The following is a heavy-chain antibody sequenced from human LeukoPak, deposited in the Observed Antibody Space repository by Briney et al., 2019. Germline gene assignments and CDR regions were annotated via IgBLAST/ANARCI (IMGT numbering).Heavy chain of an antibody. Sequence: PGRSLRPSCAASGFTFSSYGMHWVRQAPGKGLEWVAVIWYDGSNKYYADSVKGRFTISRDNSKNTLYLQMNSLRAEETAVYYCARGIVGATLPDAFDIWGQGTMVTVSS. CDR3: ARGIVGATLPDAFDI. J-gene: IGHJ3*02. CDR2: IWYDGSNK. CDR1: GFTFSSYG. D-gene: IGHD1-26*01. V-gene: IGHV3-33*01.